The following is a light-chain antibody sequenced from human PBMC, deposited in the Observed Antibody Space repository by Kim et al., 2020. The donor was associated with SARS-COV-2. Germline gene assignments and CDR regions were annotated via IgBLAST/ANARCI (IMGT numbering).Light chain of an antibody. V-gene: IGKV2-28*01. CDR1: QSLLHSNGYNY. CDR3: MQALQTPYS. Sequence: EPSSNSCRSSQSLLHSNGYNYLDWYLQKPGQSPQLLIYLGTNRASGVPDRFSGSGSGTDFTLKISRVEAEDVGVYYCMQALQTPYSFGQGTKLEIK. CDR2: LGT. J-gene: IGKJ2*03.